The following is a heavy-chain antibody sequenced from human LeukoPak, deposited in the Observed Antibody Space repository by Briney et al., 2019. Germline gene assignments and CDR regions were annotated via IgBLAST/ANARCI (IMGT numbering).Heavy chain of an antibody. CDR1: KFTFHTYL. CDR3: AKDPRVMGPYFFDD. J-gene: IGHJ4*02. V-gene: IGHV3-23*01. D-gene: IGHD2-21*01. CDR2: ISGSGATT. Sequence: PGGSLRLSCAGSKFTFHTYLMSWVSQAPGKGLEWVSSISGSGATTDYADSVKGRFTISRDNVNKTLYLEMSSLRAEDTAVYFCAKDPRVMGPYFFDDWGQGALVTVSS.